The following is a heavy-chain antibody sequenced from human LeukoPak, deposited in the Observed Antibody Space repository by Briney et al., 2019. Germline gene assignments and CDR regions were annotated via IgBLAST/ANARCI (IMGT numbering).Heavy chain of an antibody. CDR3: ARKAPKKGWFDP. CDR2: THPSGNT. Sequence: SETLSLTCTVSGGSNNSYYWSWIRQPPGKGLEWIGYTHPSGNTNYSPSLKSRVTISIDTSRNQFSLKLTSVTAADTAVYYCARKAPKKGWFDPWGQGTLVTVSS. CDR1: GGSNNSYY. V-gene: IGHV4-4*09. J-gene: IGHJ5*02.